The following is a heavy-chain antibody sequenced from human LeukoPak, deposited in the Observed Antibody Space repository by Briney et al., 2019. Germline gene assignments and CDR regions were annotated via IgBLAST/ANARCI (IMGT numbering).Heavy chain of an antibody. J-gene: IGHJ5*02. CDR1: GYTFTGYY. CDR3: ARGEDIVVVPAGTFDP. Sequence: ASVKVSCKASGYTFTGYYMHWVRQAPGQGLECMGWINPNSGGTNYAQKFQGWVTMTRDTSISTAYMELSRLRSDDTAVYYCARGEDIVVVPAGTFDPWGQGTLVTVSS. CDR2: INPNSGGT. D-gene: IGHD2-2*01. V-gene: IGHV1-2*04.